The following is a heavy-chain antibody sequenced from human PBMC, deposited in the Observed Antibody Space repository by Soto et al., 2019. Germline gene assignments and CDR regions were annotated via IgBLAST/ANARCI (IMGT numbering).Heavy chain of an antibody. J-gene: IGHJ4*02. CDR1: GFSFSTHG. D-gene: IGHD3-22*01. CDR3: ARDTNWGYYDSNDTTYDY. CDR2: ILYDGSIE. Sequence: QVQLVESGGGVVQPGESLRLSCAASGFSFSTHGMHWVRQAPGKGLDWVAVILYDGSIEYYTDSVKGRFTISRDNSKSTLYLQMSSLRAEDTAVYYCARDTNWGYYDSNDTTYDYWGQGTLVTVSS. V-gene: IGHV3-33*01.